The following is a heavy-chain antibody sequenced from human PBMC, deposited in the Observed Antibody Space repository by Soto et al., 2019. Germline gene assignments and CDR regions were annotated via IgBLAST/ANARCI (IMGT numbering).Heavy chain of an antibody. D-gene: IGHD5-12*01. Sequence: QVQLVESGGGVVQPGRSLRLSCAASGFTFSSYGMHWVRQAPGKGLEWVAVISYDGSNKYYADSVKGRFTISRDNSKNTLYLQMNSLRAEDTAVYYCAKDLPRTYSGYDLGDYWGQGTLVTVSS. V-gene: IGHV3-30*18. CDR3: AKDLPRTYSGYDLGDY. CDR2: ISYDGSNK. J-gene: IGHJ4*02. CDR1: GFTFSSYG.